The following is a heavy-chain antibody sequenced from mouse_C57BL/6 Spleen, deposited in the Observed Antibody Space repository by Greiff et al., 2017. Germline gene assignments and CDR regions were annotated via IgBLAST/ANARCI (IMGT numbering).Heavy chain of an antibody. D-gene: IGHD3-1*01. CDR1: GYTFTSYW. V-gene: IGHV1-72*01. Sequence: QVQLKQSGAELVKPGASVKLSCKASGYTFTSYWMHWVKQRPGRGLEWIGRIYPGGGGTKYNEKFKSKATLTVDKPSSTAYMQLSSLTSEDSAVYYCATRGYWGQGTTLTVSS. CDR3: ATRGY. J-gene: IGHJ2*01. CDR2: IYPGGGGT.